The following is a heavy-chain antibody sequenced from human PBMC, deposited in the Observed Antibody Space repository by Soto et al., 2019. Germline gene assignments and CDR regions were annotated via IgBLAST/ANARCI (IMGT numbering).Heavy chain of an antibody. D-gene: IGHD3-22*01. CDR3: ASTPDYYDSSGYVPYYYYGMDV. Sequence: GGSLRLSCAASGFTFSSYAMSWVRQAPGKGLEWVSAISGSGGSTYYADSVKGRFTISGDNSKNTLYLQMNSLRAEDTAVYYCASTPDYYDSSGYVPYYYYGMDVWGQGTTVTVSS. CDR2: ISGSGGST. J-gene: IGHJ6*02. CDR1: GFTFSSYA. V-gene: IGHV3-23*01.